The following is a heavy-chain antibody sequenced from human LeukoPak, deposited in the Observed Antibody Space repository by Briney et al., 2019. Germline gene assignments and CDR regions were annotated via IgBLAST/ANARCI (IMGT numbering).Heavy chain of an antibody. CDR3: ARHLVVVAATGRYYFDY. Sequence: PSETLSLTCTVSGGSTSSSSYYWGWIRQPPGKGLEWIGSIYYSGSTYYNPSLKSRVTISVDTSKNPFSLKLSSVTAADTAVYYCARHLVVVAATGRYYFDYWGQGTLVTVSS. CDR2: IYYSGST. V-gene: IGHV4-39*01. J-gene: IGHJ4*02. CDR1: GGSTSSSSYY. D-gene: IGHD2-15*01.